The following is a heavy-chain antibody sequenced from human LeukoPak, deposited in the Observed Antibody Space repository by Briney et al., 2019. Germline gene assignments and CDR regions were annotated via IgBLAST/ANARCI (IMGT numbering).Heavy chain of an antibody. V-gene: IGHV1-2*02. D-gene: IGHD5-18*01. CDR2: INPNSGGT. J-gene: IGHJ4*02. CDR1: GYTFTGYY. CDR3: AREDTAGIGIYRDY. Sequence: ASVKVSCKASGYTFTGYYMHWVRQAPGQGLEWMGWINPNSGGTNYAQKFQGRVTMTRDTSISPAYMELSRLRSDDTAVYYCAREDTAGIGIYRDYWGQGTLVTVSS.